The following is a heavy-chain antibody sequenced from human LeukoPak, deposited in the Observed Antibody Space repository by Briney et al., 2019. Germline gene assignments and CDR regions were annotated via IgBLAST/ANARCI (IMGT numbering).Heavy chain of an antibody. J-gene: IGHJ4*02. Sequence: ASVKVSCKASGCTFTGNYIHWVRQAPGQGLEWMGWINPKNGATFYTQRFQGRVTMTSDTSISTAYMELSRLTSDDTAVFYCARGPEEYWGQGTLVTVSS. CDR3: ARGPEEY. V-gene: IGHV1-2*02. CDR2: INPKNGAT. CDR1: GCTFTGNY.